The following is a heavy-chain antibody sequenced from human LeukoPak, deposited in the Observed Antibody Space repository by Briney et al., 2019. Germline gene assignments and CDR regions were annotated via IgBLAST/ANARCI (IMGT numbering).Heavy chain of an antibody. CDR1: GYSFTSFW. D-gene: IGHD3-9*01. V-gene: IGHV5-51*01. J-gene: IGHJ4*02. CDR3: ARLGGYDILTGSIDY. CDR2: IYPGDSDT. Sequence: GESLKISCKGSGYSFTSFWIGRVRQMPGKGLEWMGFIYPGDSDTRYSPSFQGQVTISADKSISTAYLQWSSLKASDTAMYYCARLGGYDILTGSIDYWGQGTLVTVSS.